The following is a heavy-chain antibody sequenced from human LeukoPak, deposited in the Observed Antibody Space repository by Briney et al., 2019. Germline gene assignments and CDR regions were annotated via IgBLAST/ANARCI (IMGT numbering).Heavy chain of an antibody. D-gene: IGHD5-18*01. V-gene: IGHV3-23*01. J-gene: IGHJ4*02. CDR1: GFTFSSYA. Sequence: PGGSLRLSCAASGFTFSSYAMSWVRQAPGKGLKWVSAISGSGGSTYYADSVKGRFTISRDNSKNTLYLQMNSLRAEDTAVYYCAKDIQVDTAMVTCDYWGQGTLVTVSS. CDR2: ISGSGGST. CDR3: AKDIQVDTAMVTCDY.